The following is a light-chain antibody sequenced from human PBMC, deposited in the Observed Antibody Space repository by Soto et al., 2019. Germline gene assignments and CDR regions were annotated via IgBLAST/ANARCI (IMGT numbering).Light chain of an antibody. CDR3: QQYNNWPQT. J-gene: IGKJ1*01. V-gene: IGKV3-15*01. Sequence: EIVMTQSPATLSVSPGEGVTLSCRASESVRSKVAWYQQKPGQAPRLLIYGSSTRATGIPDRFRGSGSGTEYTLTISSLQSEDFAVYYCQQYNNWPQTFGQGTKVDIK. CDR2: GSS. CDR1: ESVRSK.